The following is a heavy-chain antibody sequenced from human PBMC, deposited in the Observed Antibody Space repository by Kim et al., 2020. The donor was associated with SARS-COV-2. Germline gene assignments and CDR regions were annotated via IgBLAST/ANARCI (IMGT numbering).Heavy chain of an antibody. J-gene: IGHJ4*02. CDR2: ISSSSSYI. Sequence: GGSLRLSCAASGFTFSSYSMNWVRQAPGKGLEWVSSISSSSSYIYYADSVKGRFTISRDNAKNSLYLQMNSLRAEDTAVYYCARVYCSGGSCPKIDYWGQGTLVTVSS. CDR3: ARVYCSGGSCPKIDY. CDR1: GFTFSSYS. V-gene: IGHV3-21*01. D-gene: IGHD2-15*01.